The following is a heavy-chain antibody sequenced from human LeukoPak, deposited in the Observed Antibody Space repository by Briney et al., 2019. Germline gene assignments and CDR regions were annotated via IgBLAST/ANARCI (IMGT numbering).Heavy chain of an antibody. CDR1: GYSISSGYY. J-gene: IGHJ4*02. V-gene: IGHV4-38-2*01. CDR3: ARSPEVVIAPFDY. Sequence: PSETLSLTCAVSGYSISSGYYWGWIRQPPGKGLEWIGSIYHSGSTYYNPSLKSRVTISVDTSKIQFSLKLSSVTAADTAVYYCARSPEVVIAPFDYWGQGTLVTVSS. CDR2: IYHSGST. D-gene: IGHD2-21*01.